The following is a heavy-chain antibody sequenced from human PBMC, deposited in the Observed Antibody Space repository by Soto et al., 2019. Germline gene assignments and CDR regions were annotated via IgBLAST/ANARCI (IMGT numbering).Heavy chain of an antibody. D-gene: IGHD1-26*01. V-gene: IGHV4-4*07. J-gene: IGHJ6*02. Sequence: SETLSLTCTVSCGSISSYYWSWIRQPAGKGLEWIGRIYTSGNTNYNPSLKSRVTMSVDTSKNQFSLSVSSVTAADTAVYYCARNVRSNYGMDVWGQGTTVTVSS. CDR3: ARNVRSNYGMDV. CDR2: IYTSGNT. CDR1: CGSISSYY.